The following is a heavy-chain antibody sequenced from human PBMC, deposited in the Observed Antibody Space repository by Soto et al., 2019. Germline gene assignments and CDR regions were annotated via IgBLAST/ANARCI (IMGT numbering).Heavy chain of an antibody. CDR3: ARDPTVRITGTPSPHP. Sequence: EASVKVTCKDSGGTFSSNASRWVRQAPGQGLEWMGGIIPIFGTANYAQKFQGRVTITADESTSTAYMELSSLRSEDTAVYYCARDPTVRITGTPSPHPWGQGTLVTVSS. CDR1: GGTFSSNA. J-gene: IGHJ5*02. CDR2: IIPIFGTA. V-gene: IGHV1-69*13. D-gene: IGHD1-7*01.